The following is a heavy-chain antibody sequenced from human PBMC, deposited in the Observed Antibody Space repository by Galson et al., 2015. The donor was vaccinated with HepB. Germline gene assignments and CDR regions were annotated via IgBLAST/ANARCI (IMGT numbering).Heavy chain of an antibody. CDR3: ARYLGDYRAFDI. CDR1: GCAVSAPV. J-gene: IGHJ3*02. D-gene: IGHD4-17*01. Sequence: LGVDCVAPGCAVSAPVMRGARQAQREELEGGTLIWFDGSKASFADSVKGRSTISNDNSTNILYLHMSSLRPEDTAMYFCARYLGDYRAFDIWGQGTMVTVSS. V-gene: IGHV3-33*03. CDR2: IWFDGSKA.